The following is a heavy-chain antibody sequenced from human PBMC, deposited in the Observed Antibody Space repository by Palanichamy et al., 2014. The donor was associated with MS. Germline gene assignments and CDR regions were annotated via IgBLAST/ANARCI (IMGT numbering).Heavy chain of an antibody. J-gene: IGHJ6*02. D-gene: IGHD6-13*01. V-gene: IGHV3-74*01. CDR3: ARVLAGGCMDV. Sequence: EVQLVESGGGVLQPGGSLRLSCAASGFTFSSYWMHWVRQASGKGLVWVSRIDSDGNNMRYAGSVKGRFTISRDNAKNTLYLQMNSLRVEDTAVYYCARVLAGGCMDVWGQGTTVTISS. CDR1: GFTFSSYW. CDR2: IDSDGNNM.